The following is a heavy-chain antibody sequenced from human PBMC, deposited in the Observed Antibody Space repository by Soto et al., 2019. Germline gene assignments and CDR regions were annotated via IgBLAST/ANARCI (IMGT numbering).Heavy chain of an antibody. CDR3: TTPFPSKYGVALH. D-gene: IGHD2-2*01. J-gene: IGHJ4*02. CDR1: GFTFTNAW. CDR2: IQSKGDGGTT. V-gene: IGHV3-15*01. Sequence: EVQLMESGGGLVKPGGSLRLSCAASGFTFTNAWMNWVRQVPGKGLEWVGRIQSKGDGGTTEYAVHVKGRFTISRDDSKNTLYLQMTSLKTEDTALYYCTTPFPSKYGVALHWGQGSLVTVSS.